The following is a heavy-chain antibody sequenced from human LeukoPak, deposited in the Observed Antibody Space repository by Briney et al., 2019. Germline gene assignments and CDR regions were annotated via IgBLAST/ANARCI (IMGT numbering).Heavy chain of an antibody. CDR3: ARSSIAAPRFDY. Sequence: PSETLSLTCTVSGYSISSGYYWGWIRQSPGKGLEWIGSIYHSGSTNYNPSLKSRVTISVDTSKNQFSLKLSSVTAADTAVYYCARSSIAAPRFDYWGQRTLVTVSS. CDR2: IYHSGST. V-gene: IGHV4-38-2*02. J-gene: IGHJ4*02. D-gene: IGHD6-6*01. CDR1: GYSISSGYY.